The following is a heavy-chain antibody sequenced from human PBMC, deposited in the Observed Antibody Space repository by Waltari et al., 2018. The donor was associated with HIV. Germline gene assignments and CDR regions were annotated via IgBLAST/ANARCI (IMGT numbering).Heavy chain of an antibody. Sequence: VQRIQSGAEVKKPGASVKVYCKGFGYTLTELSMHWVRQAPGKGLEWMGGFDPEDDETIYAQKFQGRLTMPEDTSTDSAYMELSSLTSEDTAVYYCATGGGTTSIQLYDLDVWGQGTTVTVSS. J-gene: IGHJ6*02. CDR2: FDPEDDET. V-gene: IGHV1-24*01. CDR3: ATGGGTTSIQLYDLDV. CDR1: GYTLTELS. D-gene: IGHD1-26*01.